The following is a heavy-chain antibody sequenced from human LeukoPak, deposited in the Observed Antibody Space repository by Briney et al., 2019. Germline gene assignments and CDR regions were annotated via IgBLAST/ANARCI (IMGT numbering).Heavy chain of an antibody. CDR3: AREFQY. J-gene: IGHJ4*02. Sequence: SETLSPTCTVSGGSISSGSYYWSWIRQPAGKGLEWVGRIYTSGTTNYNPSLKSRVTISVDTSKNQFSPKLNSVTAADTAVYYCAREFQYWGQGTLVTVSS. CDR1: GGSISSGSYY. V-gene: IGHV4-61*02. CDR2: IYTSGTT.